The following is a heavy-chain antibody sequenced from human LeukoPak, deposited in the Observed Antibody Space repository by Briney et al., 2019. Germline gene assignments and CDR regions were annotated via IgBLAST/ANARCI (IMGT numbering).Heavy chain of an antibody. D-gene: IGHD3-16*01. CDR1: GGSISSYY. Sequence: PSETLSLTCTVSGGSISSYYWSWIRQPPGKGLEWIGYIYYSGSTNYNPSLKSRVTISVDTSKNQFSLKLSSVTAADTAVYYCAGMITPYYYMDVWGKGTTVTVSS. CDR2: IYYSGST. CDR3: AGMITPYYYMDV. V-gene: IGHV4-59*01. J-gene: IGHJ6*03.